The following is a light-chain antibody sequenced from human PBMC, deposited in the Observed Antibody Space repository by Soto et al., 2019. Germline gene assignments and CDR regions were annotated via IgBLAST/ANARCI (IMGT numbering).Light chain of an antibody. CDR1: QSVLYSSNNKNY. CDR3: QQYESTPPT. CDR2: WAS. J-gene: IGKJ2*01. V-gene: IGKV4-1*01. Sequence: DIVMTQSPDSLAVSLGERATINCKSSQSVLYSSNNKNYLAWYQQRPGQAPKLLIYWASTRESGVPDRFSGNGSGTDFTLTITSLQAEDVAVYYCQQYESTPPTFGQGTKLEIK.